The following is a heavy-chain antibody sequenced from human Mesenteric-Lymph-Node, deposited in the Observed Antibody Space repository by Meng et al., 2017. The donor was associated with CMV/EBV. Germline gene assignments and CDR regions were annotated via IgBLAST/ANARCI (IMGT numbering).Heavy chain of an antibody. CDR3: ARDRFPYSSGWYVY. Sequence: AASGFTFSSYAMHWVRRAPGKGLEYVSAISSNGGSTYYANSVKGRFTISRDNSKNTLYLQMGSLRAEDMAVYYCARDRFPYSSGWYVYWGQGTLVTVS. CDR1: GFTFSSYA. D-gene: IGHD6-19*01. V-gene: IGHV3-64*01. CDR2: ISSNGGST. J-gene: IGHJ4*02.